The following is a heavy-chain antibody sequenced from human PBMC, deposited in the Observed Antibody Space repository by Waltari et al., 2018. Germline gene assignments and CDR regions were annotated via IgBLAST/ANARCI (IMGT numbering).Heavy chain of an antibody. CDR3: TRVDCSSSSCYRGFDY. CDR2: IRSKAYGGTK. Sequence: EVHLAESGGDLVQPGRSLRLSCTVSGFTFGDYAMSWFREAPGKGLGGEGLIRSKAYGGTKEYAAAVKGRFTISRDDSKSIAYLQMNSLKTEDTAVYFCTRVDCSSSSCYRGFDYWGQGTLVSVSS. D-gene: IGHD2-2*01. V-gene: IGHV3-49*03. J-gene: IGHJ4*02. CDR1: GFTFGDYA.